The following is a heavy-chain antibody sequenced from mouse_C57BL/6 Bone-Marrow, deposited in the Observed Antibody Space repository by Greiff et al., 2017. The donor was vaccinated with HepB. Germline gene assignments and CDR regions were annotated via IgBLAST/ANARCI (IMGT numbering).Heavy chain of an antibody. J-gene: IGHJ1*03. V-gene: IGHV1-54*01. Sequence: QVQLQQSGAELVRPGTSVKVSCKASGYAFTNYLIEWVKQRPGQGLEWIGVINPGSGGTNYNEKFKGKATLTADKSSSTAYMQLSSLTSEDSAVYFCARCIYYGNYGYFDVWGTGTTVTVSS. CDR1: GYAFTNYL. CDR2: INPGSGGT. CDR3: ARCIYYGNYGYFDV. D-gene: IGHD2-1*01.